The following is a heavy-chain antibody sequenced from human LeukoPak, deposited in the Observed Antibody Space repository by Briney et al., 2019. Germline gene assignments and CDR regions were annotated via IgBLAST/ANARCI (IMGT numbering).Heavy chain of an antibody. V-gene: IGHV3-23*01. D-gene: IGHD3-3*01. CDR1: GFAFVSYA. J-gene: IGHJ6*03. CDR3: ARGNDFWSGYPSNYYYYYMDV. CDR2: ISGSGDNT. Sequence: GGSLRLSCAASGFAFVSYAMGWVRRAPGKGLEWVSAISGSGDNTYFADSVKGRFTISRDNSKNTLYLQMNSLRSEDTAVYYCARGNDFWSGYPSNYYYYYMDVWGKGTTVTVSS.